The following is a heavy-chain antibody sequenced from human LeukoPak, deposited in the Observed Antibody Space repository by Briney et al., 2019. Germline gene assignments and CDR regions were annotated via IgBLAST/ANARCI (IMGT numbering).Heavy chain of an antibody. J-gene: IGHJ4*02. CDR2: IYHSGST. CDR3: ARYVGYSSSYRSRPFDY. CDR1: GGSFSGYY. D-gene: IGHD6-13*01. V-gene: IGHV4-34*01. Sequence: KPSETLSLTCAVYGGSFSGYYWSWIRQPPGKGLEWIGEIYHSGSTNYNPSLKSRVTISVDTSKNQFSLKLSSVTAADTAVYYCARYVGYSSSYRSRPFDYWGQGTLVTVSS.